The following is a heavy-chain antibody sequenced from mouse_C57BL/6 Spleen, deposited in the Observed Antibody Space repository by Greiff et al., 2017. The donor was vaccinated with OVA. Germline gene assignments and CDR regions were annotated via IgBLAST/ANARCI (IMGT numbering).Heavy chain of an antibody. J-gene: IGHJ3*01. CDR3: ATNGAYDRFAY. Sequence: VQLQQPGAELVKPGASVKVSCKASGYTFTSYWMHWVKQRPGQGLEWIGRLHPSDSDTNYNQKFKGKATLTVDKSSRTSYMQLSSLTSEDSAVYYCATNGAYDRFAYWGQGTLVTVSA. CDR1: GYTFTSYW. CDR2: LHPSDSDT. V-gene: IGHV1-74*01. D-gene: IGHD2-12*01.